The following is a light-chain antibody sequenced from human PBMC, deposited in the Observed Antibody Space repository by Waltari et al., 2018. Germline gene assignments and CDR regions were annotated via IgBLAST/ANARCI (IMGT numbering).Light chain of an antibody. CDR2: GAS. J-gene: IGKJ4*01. CDR1: QTISGSC. CDR3: QQYDGSSVT. Sequence: EIVLTQSPGPLSLSPGERATLSCRASQTISGSCLTWYEQKRGQAPRLLIYGASSRATAIQDRFSGSRSGTDFTLTISRLGPADFAVYYCQQYDGSSVTFGGRAKVELK. V-gene: IGKV3-20*01.